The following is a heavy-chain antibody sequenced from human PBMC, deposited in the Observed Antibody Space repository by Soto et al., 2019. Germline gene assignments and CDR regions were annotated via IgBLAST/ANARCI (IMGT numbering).Heavy chain of an antibody. D-gene: IGHD6-19*01. CDR1: GGTFSSYA. CDR3: ARLLGSGRSSYCDGMDV. Sequence: QVQLVQSGAEVKKPGSSVKVSCKASGGTFSSYAISWVRQAPGQGLEWMGGIIPIFGTANYAQKFQGRVTITADESTSTAYMELSSLRSEDTAVYYCARLLGSGRSSYCDGMDVWGQGTTVTVSS. J-gene: IGHJ6*02. V-gene: IGHV1-69*01. CDR2: IIPIFGTA.